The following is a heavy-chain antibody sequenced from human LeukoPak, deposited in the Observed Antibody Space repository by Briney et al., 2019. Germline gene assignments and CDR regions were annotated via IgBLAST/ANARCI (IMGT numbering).Heavy chain of an antibody. V-gene: IGHV3-21*01. CDR3: ARVFGMATIPYFDY. D-gene: IGHD5-24*01. Sequence: PGGSLRLSCAASGFTFSSYSMTWVRQAPGKGLEWVSSISSSSSYIYYADSVKGRFTISRDNAKNSLYLQMNSLRAEDTAVYYCARVFGMATIPYFDYWGQGTLVTVSS. J-gene: IGHJ4*02. CDR1: GFTFSSYS. CDR2: ISSSSSYI.